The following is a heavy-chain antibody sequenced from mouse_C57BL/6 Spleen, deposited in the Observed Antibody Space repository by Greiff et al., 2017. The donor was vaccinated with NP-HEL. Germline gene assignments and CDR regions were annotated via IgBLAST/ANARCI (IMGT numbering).Heavy chain of an antibody. CDR3: ARSEGSRYFDY. V-gene: IGHV1-82*01. CDR2: IYPGDGDT. Sequence: VKLMESGPELVKPGASVKISCKASGYAFSSSWMNWVKQRPGKGLEWIGRIYPGDGDTNYNGKFKGKATLTADKSSSTAYMQLSSLTSEDSAVYFCARSEGSRYFDYWGQGTTLTVSS. D-gene: IGHD1-1*01. J-gene: IGHJ2*01. CDR1: GYAFSSSW.